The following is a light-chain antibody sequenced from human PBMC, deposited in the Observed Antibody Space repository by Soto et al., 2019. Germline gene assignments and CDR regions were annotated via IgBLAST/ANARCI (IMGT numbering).Light chain of an antibody. V-gene: IGKV1-5*03. CDR1: QIINTW. J-gene: IGKJ3*01. Sequence: DIQMTQSPSPLFASVGDRVTITCRASQIINTWLAWYQQRPGKAPKLLIYRASNLVNGVPSRFSGSGSGTEFTLTISSLQPDDFSIYYCQQYETYSGTFGAGTKVDL. CDR2: RAS. CDR3: QQYETYSGT.